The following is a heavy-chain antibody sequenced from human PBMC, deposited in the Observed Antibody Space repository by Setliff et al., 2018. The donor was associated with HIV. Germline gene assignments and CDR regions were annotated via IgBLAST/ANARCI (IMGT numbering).Heavy chain of an antibody. D-gene: IGHD2-2*01. V-gene: IGHV1-3*01. CDR3: ARGSTAVNYYYYYIDV. CDR2: INAANGNA. Sequence: ASVKVSCKASGYTFTRNIVHWVRQAPGQRLEWMGWINAANGNAKYSQKFQGRVTMTRDTSTSTVYMEVTRLRSDDTAVYYCARGSTAVNYYYYYIDVWGKGTTVTVSS. J-gene: IGHJ6*03. CDR1: GYTFTRNI.